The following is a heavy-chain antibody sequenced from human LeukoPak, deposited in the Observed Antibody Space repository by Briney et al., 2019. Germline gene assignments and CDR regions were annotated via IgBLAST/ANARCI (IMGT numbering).Heavy chain of an antibody. CDR3: ARGLKLWLPLVGY. CDR2: INHSGST. V-gene: IGHV4-34*01. Sequence: SETLSLTCAVYGGSFSGYYWSWIRQPPGKGLEWIGEINHSGSTNYNPSLKSRVIISVDTSKNQFSLKLSSVTAADTAVYYCARGLKLWLPLVGYWGQGTLVTVSS. D-gene: IGHD5-18*01. CDR1: GGSFSGYY. J-gene: IGHJ4*02.